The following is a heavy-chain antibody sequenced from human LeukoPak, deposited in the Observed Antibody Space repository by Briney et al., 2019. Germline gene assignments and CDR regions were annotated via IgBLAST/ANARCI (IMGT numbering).Heavy chain of an antibody. D-gene: IGHD2-2*02. CDR1: GFTLNRYA. J-gene: IGHJ4*02. CDR3: AKDYDIVVVPAAIHDY. V-gene: IGHV3-23*01. CDR2: ICGSGGST. Sequence: GGSPRLSFAASGFTLNRYAMSWVRQAPGEGVEGGPTICGSGGSTYYADSVKGRFTISRDNSKNTLYLQMNSLRAEDTAVYYCAKDYDIVVVPAAIHDYWGQGTLVTVSS.